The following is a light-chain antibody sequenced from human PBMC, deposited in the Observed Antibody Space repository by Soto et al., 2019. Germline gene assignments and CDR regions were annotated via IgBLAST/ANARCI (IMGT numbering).Light chain of an antibody. V-gene: IGLV2-14*01. J-gene: IGLJ1*01. CDR1: SSDVGGYNY. CDR3: CSYTDSRTHI. Sequence: QSALTQPDSVSGSPGQSITISCTGTSSDVGGYNYVSWYQQHPGKAPKLIIFEVSYRPSGISNRFSASKSGDTASLTISGLQADDEADYYCCSYTDSRTHIFGSGTKVTVL. CDR2: EVS.